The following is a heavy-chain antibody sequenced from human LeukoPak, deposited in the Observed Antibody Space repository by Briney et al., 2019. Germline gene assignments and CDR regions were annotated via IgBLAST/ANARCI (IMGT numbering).Heavy chain of an antibody. CDR3: AKRRYCSSTSCTVSDY. V-gene: IGHV3-23*01. J-gene: IGHJ4*02. D-gene: IGHD2-2*01. CDR2: ISGSGGRS. CDR1: GFSFGSYA. Sequence: GGSLRLSCAASGFSFGSYAMSWVRQTPGKGLEWVSSISGSGGRSDYADSVKGRFTISRDNSKNTLFLQMNGLRVEDTAVYYCAKRRYCSSTSCTVSDYWGQGTLVTVSS.